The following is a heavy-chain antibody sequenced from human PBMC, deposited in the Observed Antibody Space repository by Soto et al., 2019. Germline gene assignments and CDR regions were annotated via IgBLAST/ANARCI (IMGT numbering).Heavy chain of an antibody. D-gene: IGHD6-6*01. CDR1: GGTFSSYA. Sequence: SVKVSCKASGGTFSSYAISWVRQAPGQGLEWMGGIIPIFGTANYAQKFQGRVTITADESTSTAYMELSSLRSEDTAVYYCARDIAARRSYYYYGMDVWGQGTTVTVSS. V-gene: IGHV1-69*13. CDR3: ARDIAARRSYYYYGMDV. J-gene: IGHJ6*02. CDR2: IIPIFGTA.